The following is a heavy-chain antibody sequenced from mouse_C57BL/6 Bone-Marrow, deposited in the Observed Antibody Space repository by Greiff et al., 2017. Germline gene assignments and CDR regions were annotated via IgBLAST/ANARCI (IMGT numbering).Heavy chain of an antibody. J-gene: IGHJ4*01. Sequence: VKLQESGPGLVAPSQSLSITCTVSGFSLTSYGVHWVRQPPGKGLGWLVVIWSDGSTTYNSALKSRLSISKDNSKSQVFLKMNSLQTDDTAMYYGARQGIYYDYDDYAMDYWGQGTSVTVSS. D-gene: IGHD2-4*01. CDR1: GFSLTSYG. V-gene: IGHV2-6-1*01. CDR3: ARQGIYYDYDDYAMDY. CDR2: IWSDGST.